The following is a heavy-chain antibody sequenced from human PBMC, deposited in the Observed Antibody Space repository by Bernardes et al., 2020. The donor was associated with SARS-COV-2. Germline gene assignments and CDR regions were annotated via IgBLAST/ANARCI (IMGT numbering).Heavy chain of an antibody. CDR2: IYYSGST. CDR1: VVSIRSYY. CDR3: ASSVHYYYMEV. Sequence: TLSPTCTFSVVSIRSYYWSWIRQPPGKGLEWIGYIYYSGSTNYNPSLKSRVTISVDTSKNQFALKLSSVTAADTAVYYCASSVHYYYMEVWGKGTTV. J-gene: IGHJ6*03. V-gene: IGHV4-59*01.